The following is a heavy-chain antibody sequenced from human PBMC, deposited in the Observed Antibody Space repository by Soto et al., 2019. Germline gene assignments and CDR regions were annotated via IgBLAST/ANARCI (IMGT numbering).Heavy chain of an antibody. CDR2: INHSGST. V-gene: IGHV4-34*01. Sequence: TETLSLTCAVYGGSFSGYYWSWIRQPPGKGLEWIGEINHSGSTNYNPSLKSRVTISVDTSKNQFSLKLTSVTAADTAVYYCARDKITGLFDYWGQGTLVTVSS. CDR1: GGSFSGYY. J-gene: IGHJ4*02. D-gene: IGHD2-8*02. CDR3: ARDKITGLFDY.